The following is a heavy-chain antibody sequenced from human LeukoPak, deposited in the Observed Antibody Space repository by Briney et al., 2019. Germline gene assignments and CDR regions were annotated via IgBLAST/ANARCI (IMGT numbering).Heavy chain of an antibody. CDR1: GYTFTSYG. J-gene: IGHJ4*02. V-gene: IGHV1-18*01. D-gene: IGHD6-19*01. Sequence: ASVMVSCKASGYTFTSYGISWVRQAPGQGLEWMGWISAYNGNTSYAQKLQGRVTMTTDTSTSTAYMELRSLRSDDTAVYYCARVRAYSSGWYGGDYWGQGTLVTVSS. CDR3: ARVRAYSSGWYGGDY. CDR2: ISAYNGNT.